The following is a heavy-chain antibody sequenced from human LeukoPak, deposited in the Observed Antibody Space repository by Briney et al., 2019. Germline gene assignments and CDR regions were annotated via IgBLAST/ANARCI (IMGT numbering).Heavy chain of an antibody. CDR1: GFTFSSYA. CDR2: ISGSGGST. Sequence: GGSLRLSCAASGFTFSSYAMSWVRQAPGKGLEWVSAISGSGGSTYYADSVKGRFTISRDNSKNTLYLQMNSLRAEDTAVYYCAKGRMGHYDFWSGYYDAFDIWGQGTMVTVSS. CDR3: AKGRMGHYDFWSGYYDAFDI. V-gene: IGHV3-23*01. D-gene: IGHD3-3*01. J-gene: IGHJ3*02.